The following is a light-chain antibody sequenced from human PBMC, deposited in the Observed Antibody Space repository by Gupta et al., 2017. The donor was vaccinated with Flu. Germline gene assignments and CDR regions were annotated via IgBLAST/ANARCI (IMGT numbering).Light chain of an antibody. J-gene: IGLJ2*01. CDR3: QSSDSNLRVA. Sequence: NFVLTQPHSVSGSPGQTVTISCTRSSGSIASNYVQWYQQRPGSPPIAVIYEDDQRPSGVPGRFSAAIDRSSNTASLTISGLQTEDEATYYCQSSDSNLRVAFGGGTKLTVL. CDR1: SGSIASNY. V-gene: IGLV6-57*01. CDR2: EDD.